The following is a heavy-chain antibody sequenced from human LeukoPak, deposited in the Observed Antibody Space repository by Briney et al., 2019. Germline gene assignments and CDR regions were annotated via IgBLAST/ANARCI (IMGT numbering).Heavy chain of an antibody. J-gene: IGHJ6*02. D-gene: IGHD6-25*01. CDR2: ISWNSGSI. V-gene: IGHV3-9*01. Sequence: GGSLRLSCAASGFTFDDYAMHWVRQAPGKGLEWVSGISWNSGSIGCADSVKGRFTISRDNAKNSLYLQMNSLRAEDTALYYCAKDRAAAVVYGMDVWGQGTTVTVSS. CDR1: GFTFDDYA. CDR3: AKDRAAAVVYGMDV.